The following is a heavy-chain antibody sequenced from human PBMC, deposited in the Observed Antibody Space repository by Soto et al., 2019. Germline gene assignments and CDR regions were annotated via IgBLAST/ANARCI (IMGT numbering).Heavy chain of an antibody. D-gene: IGHD3-3*01. Sequence: PGGSLRLSCTASGFTFSSYTMNWVRQAPGKGLQWVSSIDSTTTYIYYADSVEGRFTVSRDNAKNSLYLQMNSLRAEDTGVYFCARDQLNDIWSGPSVGDYYYGMDVWGQGTTVTVSS. CDR1: GFTFSSYT. V-gene: IGHV3-21*01. CDR3: ARDQLNDIWSGPSVGDYYYGMDV. J-gene: IGHJ6*02. CDR2: IDSTTTYI.